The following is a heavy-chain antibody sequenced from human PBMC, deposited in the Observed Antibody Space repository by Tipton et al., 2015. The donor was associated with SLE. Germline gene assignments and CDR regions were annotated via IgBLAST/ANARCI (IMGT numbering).Heavy chain of an antibody. Sequence: QSGPEVKKPGASVKVSCKASGFTFISYGISWVRQAPGQGLQWMGWISAYNGNTNYAQKLQGRVTMTTDTSTSTTYMELRSLRSDDTAVYYRARVDMYYYDSRGSPGSAVAIWGPGTMVTVSS. CDR2: ISAYNGNT. D-gene: IGHD3-22*01. CDR3: ARVDMYYYDSRGSPGSAVAI. V-gene: IGHV1-18*01. CDR1: GFTFISYG. J-gene: IGHJ3*02.